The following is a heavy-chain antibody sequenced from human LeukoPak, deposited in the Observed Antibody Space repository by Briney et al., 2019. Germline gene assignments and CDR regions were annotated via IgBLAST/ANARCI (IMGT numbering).Heavy chain of an antibody. J-gene: IGHJ5*02. CDR3: ASYCSSTSCYAGGYNWFDP. D-gene: IGHD2-2*01. Sequence: GESLKISCKGSGYSFTSYWIGWVRQMPGKGLEWMGIIYPGDFDTRYSPSFQGHVTISADKSISTAYLQWSSLKASDTAMYYCASYCSSTSCYAGGYNWFDPWGQGTLVTVSS. CDR1: GYSFTSYW. V-gene: IGHV5-51*01. CDR2: IYPGDFDT.